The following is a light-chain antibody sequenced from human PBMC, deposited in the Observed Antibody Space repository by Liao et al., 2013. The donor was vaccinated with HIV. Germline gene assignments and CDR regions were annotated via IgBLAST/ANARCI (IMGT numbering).Light chain of an antibody. CDR2: QDR. V-gene: IGLV3-1*01. CDR3: QAWDSSTAR. CDR1: KLGDKY. J-gene: IGLJ2*01. Sequence: SYELTQPPSVFVSPGQTASITCSGDKLGDKYACWYQQKPGQSPVLVIYQDRKRPSGIPERFSGSNSGNTATLTISGTQAMDEADYYCQAWDSSTARFGGGTKLTVL.